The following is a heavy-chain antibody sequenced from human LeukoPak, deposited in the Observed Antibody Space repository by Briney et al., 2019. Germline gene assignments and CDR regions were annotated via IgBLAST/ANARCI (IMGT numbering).Heavy chain of an antibody. CDR1: GYTFTGYY. CDR2: ISAYNGDT. J-gene: IGHJ5*02. D-gene: IGHD6-19*01. V-gene: IGHV1-18*04. CDR3: ARDKSAVAGPNWFDP. Sequence: ASVKVSCKASGYTFTGYYMHWVRQAPGQGLEWMGWISAYNGDTNYAQKLQGRATMTTDTSTSTAYMELRTLRSDDTAVYYCARDKSAVAGPNWFDPWGQGTLVTVSS.